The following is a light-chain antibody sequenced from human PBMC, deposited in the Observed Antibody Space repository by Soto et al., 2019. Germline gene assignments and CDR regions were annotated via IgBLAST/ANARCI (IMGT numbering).Light chain of an antibody. J-gene: IGLJ1*01. CDR2: GNT. V-gene: IGLV1-40*01. CDR3: QSYDSSLSAYV. Sequence: QSVLTQPPSVSGAPGQRVTISCTGNSSNIGAGYGVHWYRQFPGTAPKLLIYGNTNRPSGVPDRISGSKSGTSASLAVTGLRAEDEADYYCQSYDSSLSAYVFGAGTKVTVL. CDR1: SSNIGAGYG.